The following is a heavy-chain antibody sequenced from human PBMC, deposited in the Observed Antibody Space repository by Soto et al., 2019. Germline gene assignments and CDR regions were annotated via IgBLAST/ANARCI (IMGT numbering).Heavy chain of an antibody. Sequence: GGSLRLSCAASGFTFDDYGMSWVRQAPGKGLEWVSGINRNGGSTGYADSVKGRFTISRDNSKNTLYLQMNSLRAEDAAVYYGAKHPKIGYYYGMDVWGQGTTVTVSS. CDR2: INRNGGST. CDR1: GFTFDDYG. V-gene: IGHV3-20*04. CDR3: AKHPKIGYYYGMDV. J-gene: IGHJ6*02.